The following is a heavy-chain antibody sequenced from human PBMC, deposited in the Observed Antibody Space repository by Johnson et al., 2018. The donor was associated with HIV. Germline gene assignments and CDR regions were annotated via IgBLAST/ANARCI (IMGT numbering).Heavy chain of an antibody. D-gene: IGHD6-13*01. CDR3: AKEEGLAAAVTGEAFDI. V-gene: IGHV3-13*01. Sequence: VQLVESGGGLKQPGGSLRLSCAASGFTFSSYDMHWVRQATGKGLEWVSTIGTAGDTYYPGSVKGRFTVSREDAKNSLYLQMNSLRADDTAVYYCAKEEGLAAAVTGEAFDIWGQGTMVTVSS. J-gene: IGHJ3*02. CDR2: IGTAGDT. CDR1: GFTFSSYD.